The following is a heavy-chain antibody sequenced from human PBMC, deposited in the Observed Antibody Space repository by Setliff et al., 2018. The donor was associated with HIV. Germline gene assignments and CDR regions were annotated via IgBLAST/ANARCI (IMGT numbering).Heavy chain of an antibody. CDR1: GYSLTELS. CDR2: FDPEDDET. D-gene: IGHD3-9*01. J-gene: IGHJ3*02. V-gene: IGHV1-24*01. Sequence: ASVKVSCKVSGYSLTELSIHWVRQAPGEGLEWMGGFDPEDDETVYAEKFQGRVTMTEDTSTDTAYMALSSLRSEDTAMYYCATSGFYGISTVPTPGVFDIWGQGTMVTVSS. CDR3: ATSGFYGISTVPTPGVFDI.